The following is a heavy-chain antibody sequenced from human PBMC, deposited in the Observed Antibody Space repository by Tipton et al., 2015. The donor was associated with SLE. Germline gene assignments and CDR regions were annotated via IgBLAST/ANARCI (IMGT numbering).Heavy chain of an antibody. V-gene: IGHV4-59*12. D-gene: IGHD4-17*01. CDR1: GGSISGYY. Sequence: TLSLTCSVSGGSISGYYWSWIRQSPGKGLEWIGYIYYSGSTKYNPSLKNRVTFSVDTAKKQVSLRLTSVTAADTAVYYCARTIYGDYVFSYYYDMDVWGQGTTVTVSS. J-gene: IGHJ6*02. CDR2: IYYSGST. CDR3: ARTIYGDYVFSYYYDMDV.